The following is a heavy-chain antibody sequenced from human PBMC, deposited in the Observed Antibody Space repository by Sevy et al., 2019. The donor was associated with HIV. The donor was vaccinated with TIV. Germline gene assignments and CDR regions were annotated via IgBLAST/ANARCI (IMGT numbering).Heavy chain of an antibody. Sequence: GGSLRLSCAASGFTFSSYAMHWVRQAPGKGLEWVAAISYDGSNKYYAHSVKGRFTISRDNSKNTLYLQMNSLRAEDTAVYYCASLAVAGKDFDYWGQGTLVTVSS. CDR2: ISYDGSNK. D-gene: IGHD6-19*01. V-gene: IGHV3-30-3*01. J-gene: IGHJ4*02. CDR1: GFTFSSYA. CDR3: ASLAVAGKDFDY.